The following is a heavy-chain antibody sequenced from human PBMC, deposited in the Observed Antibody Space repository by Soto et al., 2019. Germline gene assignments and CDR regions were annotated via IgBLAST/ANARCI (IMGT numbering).Heavy chain of an antibody. V-gene: IGHV4-4*02. D-gene: IGHD2-2*01. CDR1: GGSISSSYW. CDR2: IYHGGTT. J-gene: IGHJ6*02. CDR3: ARGGNCRTTSCPLGYFSAMDV. Sequence: SETLSLTCAVSGGSISSSYWWNWVRQTPRGGLEWIGKIYHGGTTNYNPSLKNRVTISVDKSKNQFSLKLTSVTAADTGVYFCARGGNCRTTSCPLGYFSAMDVWGQGTTVTVSS.